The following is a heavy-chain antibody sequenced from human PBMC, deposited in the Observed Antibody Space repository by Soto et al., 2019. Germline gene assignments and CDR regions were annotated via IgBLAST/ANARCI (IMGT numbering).Heavy chain of an antibody. CDR1: GVSISSRNYY. CDR2: IYYTGTT. Sequence: PSETLSLTCTVSGVSISSRNYYCSWIRQPPGKGLEWLGYIYYTGTTHYNPSVKSRVTISLDTSKDHFSLNLSSVTAADTAIYYCATVPHAYGTNWIDSWGQGTLVTVSS. CDR3: ATVPHAYGTNWIDS. J-gene: IGHJ5*01. V-gene: IGHV4-30-4*01. D-gene: IGHD1-7*01.